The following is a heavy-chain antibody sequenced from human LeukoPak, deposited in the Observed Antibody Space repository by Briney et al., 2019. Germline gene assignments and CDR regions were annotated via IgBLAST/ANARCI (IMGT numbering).Heavy chain of an antibody. CDR3: ATSSGGSYTGVDY. CDR1: GFTVITND. CDR2: LYGDGNT. Sequence: GGSLRLSCAASGFTVITNDMTWVRQAPGKGLEWVSGLYGDGNTKYADSVQGRFTISRDNSKNTLYLELNSLRAEDTAVYYCATSSGGSYTGVDYWGQGTLVPVSS. V-gene: IGHV3-53*01. D-gene: IGHD2-15*01. J-gene: IGHJ4*02.